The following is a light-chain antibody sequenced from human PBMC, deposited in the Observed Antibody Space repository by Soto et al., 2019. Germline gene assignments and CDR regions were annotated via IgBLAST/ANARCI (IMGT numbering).Light chain of an antibody. V-gene: IGKV1-5*01. CDR3: QQHNDYSPLT. CDR2: DAS. Sequence: IQLTQAPSSLAAAVGGTVTITCRASQSISTRLAWYQQKAGTAPKVLIYDASRLESGVPSRFSGSGSGTEFTLTISSLQPDDFTTYYCQQHNDYSPLTFGGGTKVDIK. CDR1: QSISTR. J-gene: IGKJ4*01.